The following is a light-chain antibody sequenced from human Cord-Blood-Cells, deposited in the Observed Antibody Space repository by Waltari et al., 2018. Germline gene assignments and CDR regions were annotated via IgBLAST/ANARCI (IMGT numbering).Light chain of an antibody. V-gene: IGLV2-14*01. Sequence: QSALTQPASVSGSPGQSSTISCPGTSRDVGGYYHVPWYQQHPGKAPKLMIYDVSNRPSGVSNRFSGSKSGNTASLTISGLQAEDEADYYCSSYTSSSNVVFGGGTKLTVL. J-gene: IGLJ2*01. CDR2: DVS. CDR1: SRDVGGYYH. CDR3: SSYTSSSNVV.